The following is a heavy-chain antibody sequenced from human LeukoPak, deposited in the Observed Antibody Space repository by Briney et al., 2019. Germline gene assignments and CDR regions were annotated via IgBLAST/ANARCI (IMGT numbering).Heavy chain of an antibody. CDR3: VRGGTGDGNYFDY. J-gene: IGHJ4*02. V-gene: IGHV3-48*01. Sequence: GGSLRLSCAASGFNFNTYSFNWVRQAPGKGLDWLSYVSPDDKTRYYADSVKGRFTTTRDNAKNSQYLQMSSLRAEDTALYFCVRGGTGDGNYFDYWGQGTLVTVSS. D-gene: IGHD7-27*01. CDR1: GFNFNTYS. CDR2: VSPDDKTR.